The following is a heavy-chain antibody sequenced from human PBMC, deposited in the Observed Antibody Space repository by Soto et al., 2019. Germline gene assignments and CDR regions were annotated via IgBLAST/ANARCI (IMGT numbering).Heavy chain of an antibody. V-gene: IGHV1-69*02. CDR3: ATSYGSGYRAFDS. D-gene: IGHD3-10*01. J-gene: IGHJ4*02. CDR2: INPILSMS. CDR1: SDTFNFYS. Sequence: QVQLVQSGADVQRPGSSVRVSCKASSDTFNFYSINWVRPAPGLGLQWMGRINPILSMSNYAPRFQGRVTMTADKSTSTAYMELSSLRSEDTAMYYCATSYGSGYRAFDSWGQGALVTVSS.